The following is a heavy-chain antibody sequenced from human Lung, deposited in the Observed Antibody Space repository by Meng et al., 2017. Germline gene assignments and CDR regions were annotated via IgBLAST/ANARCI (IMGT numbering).Heavy chain of an antibody. Sequence: QVQLVQSGSELKKHGASLNVSCKASGYTFTNYGMNWVRQAPGQGLEWMEGIKPNTGNPTYVPGFTGRFVFSLDTSVSTAYLQINSLKAEDTAVYYCTSGGYLDYWGQGTLVTVSS. D-gene: IGHD3-10*01. CDR1: GYTFTNYG. CDR3: TSGGYLDY. V-gene: IGHV7-4-1*02. J-gene: IGHJ4*02. CDR2: IKPNTGNP.